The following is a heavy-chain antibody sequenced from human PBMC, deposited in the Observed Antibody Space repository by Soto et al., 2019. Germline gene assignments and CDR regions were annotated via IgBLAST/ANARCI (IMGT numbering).Heavy chain of an antibody. CDR3: ARLFGSGNNWDY. J-gene: IGHJ4*02. V-gene: IGHV1-69*13. CDR1: GDNFKKNV. CDR2: IIPIFGTA. Sequence: GASVKVSCKTSGDNFKKNVFTWVRQAPGQGLEWMGGIIPIFGTANYAQKFQGRVTITADESTSTAYMELSSLRSEDTAVYYCARLFGSGNNWDYWGQGTLVTVSS. D-gene: IGHD1-1*01.